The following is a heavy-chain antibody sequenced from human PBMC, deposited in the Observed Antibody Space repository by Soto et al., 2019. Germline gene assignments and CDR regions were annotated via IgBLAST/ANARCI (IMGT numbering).Heavy chain of an antibody. CDR1: GFSFSSYA. V-gene: IGHV3-23*01. Sequence: EVQLLESGGGLVQPGGSLRLSCAASGFSFSSYAMVWVRQAPGKGLEWVSVISARGGSLYFADSVKGRFTISRDNSQNVLSLEMNSLRAEEPDKYFCAESSIQYSASVENRGQGTLVVVSS. D-gene: IGHD5-12*01. CDR2: ISARGGSL. J-gene: IGHJ4*02. CDR3: AESSIQYSASVEN.